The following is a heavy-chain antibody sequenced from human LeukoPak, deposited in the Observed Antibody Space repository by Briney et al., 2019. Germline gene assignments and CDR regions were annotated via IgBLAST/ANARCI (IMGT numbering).Heavy chain of an antibody. CDR2: ISTSNTYI. CDR3: ARGPSGYHNT. D-gene: IGHD5-12*01. CDR1: GFTFSFYT. Sequence: PGGSLRLSCAASGFTFSFYTMTWVRQVPGKGLEWVSSISTSNTYIYYADSVKGRFTISRDNSKNTLYLQMNSLRAEDTAVYYCARGPSGYHNTGGQGTLVTVSS. J-gene: IGHJ4*02. V-gene: IGHV3-21*01.